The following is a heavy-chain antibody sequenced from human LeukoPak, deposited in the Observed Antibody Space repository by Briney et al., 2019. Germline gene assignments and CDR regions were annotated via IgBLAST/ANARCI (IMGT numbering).Heavy chain of an antibody. CDR2: ISSSSSYI. CDR1: GFTFSSYS. D-gene: IGHD3-16*01. J-gene: IGHJ6*03. V-gene: IGHV3-21*01. Sequence: GGSLRLSCAASGFTFSSYSMNWVRQAPGKGLEWVSSISSSSSYIYYADSVKGRFTISRDNAKNSLYLQMNSLRAEDTAVYYCARCLGPAAGGDYYYYYYMDVWGKGTTVTVSS. CDR3: ARCLGPAAGGDYYYYYYMDV.